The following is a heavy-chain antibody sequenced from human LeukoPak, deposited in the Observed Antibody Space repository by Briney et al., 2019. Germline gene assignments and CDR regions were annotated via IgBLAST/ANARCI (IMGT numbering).Heavy chain of an antibody. Sequence: GGSLRLSCAASGFTFSGSAIHWVRQASGKGLEWVGRIRSKANSYATAYAASVKGRFTISRDDSKNTAYLQLNSLKSEDTAVYYCTRQESNIDYWGQGTLVTVSS. CDR1: GFTFSGSA. J-gene: IGHJ4*02. D-gene: IGHD5-24*01. V-gene: IGHV3-73*01. CDR3: TRQESNIDY. CDR2: IRSKANSYAT.